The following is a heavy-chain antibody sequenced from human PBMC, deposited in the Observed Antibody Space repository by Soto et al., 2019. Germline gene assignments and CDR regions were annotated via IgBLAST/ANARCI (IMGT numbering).Heavy chain of an antibody. D-gene: IGHD2-15*01. V-gene: IGHV4-31*03. CDR2: IYYNGNT. CDR3: ARCSLVVIPVPGFDP. CDR1: GGSISNGGYY. J-gene: IGHJ5*02. Sequence: SETLSLTCTVSGGSISNGGYYWSWIRQHPGRGLEWIGYIYYNGNTYYNPSLKSRVTVSVDTSKNQFSLNVRSVTAADTAVYYCARCSLVVIPVPGFDPWGQGTLVTVSS.